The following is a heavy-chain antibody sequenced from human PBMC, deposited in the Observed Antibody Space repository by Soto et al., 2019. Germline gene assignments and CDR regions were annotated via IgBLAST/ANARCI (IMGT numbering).Heavy chain of an antibody. CDR2: ISAYNGNT. CDR1: GYTFTSYG. D-gene: IGHD1-1*01. Sequence: ASVKVSCKASGYTFTSYGISWVRQAPGQGLEWMGWISAYNGNTNYAQKLQGWVTMTRDTSISTAYMELSRLRSDDTAVYYCARGGLAGTYYYYGMDVWGQGTTVTVSS. J-gene: IGHJ6*02. V-gene: IGHV1-18*01. CDR3: ARGGLAGTYYYYGMDV.